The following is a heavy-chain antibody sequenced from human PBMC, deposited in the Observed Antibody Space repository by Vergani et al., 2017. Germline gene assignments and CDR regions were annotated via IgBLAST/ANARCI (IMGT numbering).Heavy chain of an antibody. Sequence: EVQLVESGGGVVRPGGSLRLSCAASGFTFDDYGMSWVRQAPGKGLEWVSCINWNGGSTGYADSVKGRFTISRDNAKNSLYLQMNSLRAEDTALYYCARDRRRIVGATMADYWGQGTLVTVST. D-gene: IGHD1-26*01. CDR3: ARDRRRIVGATMADY. CDR2: INWNGGST. V-gene: IGHV3-20*04. J-gene: IGHJ4*02. CDR1: GFTFDDYG.